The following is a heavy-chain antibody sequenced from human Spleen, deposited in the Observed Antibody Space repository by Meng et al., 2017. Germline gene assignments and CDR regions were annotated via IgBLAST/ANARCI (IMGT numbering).Heavy chain of an antibody. Sequence: SETLSLTCAVSGYSISSGYYWGWIRQPPGKGLEWIGSVYHSGNTYHNPSLKSRVTISVDMSKNQFSLKVNAVTAADTAVYYCAGGAVVTLIFYHAMDVWGQGTTVTVSS. CDR1: GYSISSGYY. D-gene: IGHD2-21*02. CDR3: AGGAVVTLIFYHAMDV. J-gene: IGHJ6*02. V-gene: IGHV4-38-2*01. CDR2: VYHSGNT.